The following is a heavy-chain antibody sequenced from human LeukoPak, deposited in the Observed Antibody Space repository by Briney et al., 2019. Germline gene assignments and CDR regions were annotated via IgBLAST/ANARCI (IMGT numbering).Heavy chain of an antibody. CDR1: GFTFSSYD. CDR3: AIAVAGTRYFQH. V-gene: IGHV3-13*01. D-gene: IGHD6-19*01. Sequence: GGSLRLSCAASGFTFSSYDMHWVRQATGKGLEWVSTFGTTDDTYYPGSVKGRFTISRENAKNSLYFQMSSLRAGDTAVYYCAIAVAGTRYFQHWGQGTLVTVSS. CDR2: FGTTDDT. J-gene: IGHJ1*01.